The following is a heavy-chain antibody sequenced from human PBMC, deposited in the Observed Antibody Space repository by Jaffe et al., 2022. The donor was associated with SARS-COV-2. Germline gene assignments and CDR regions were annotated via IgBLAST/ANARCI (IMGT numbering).Heavy chain of an antibody. D-gene: IGHD3-10*01. CDR1: GFSLSNARMG. J-gene: IGHJ4*02. CDR3: ARIPPNYYGSGPFYIELDY. Sequence: QVTLKESGPVLVKPTETLTLTCTVSGFSLSNARMGVTWIRQPPGKALEWLAHIFSNDEKSYSASLKSRLTISKDTSKSQVVLTMTNMDPVDTATYYCARIPPNYYGSGPFYIELDYWGQGTLVTVSS. CDR2: IFSNDEK. V-gene: IGHV2-26*01.